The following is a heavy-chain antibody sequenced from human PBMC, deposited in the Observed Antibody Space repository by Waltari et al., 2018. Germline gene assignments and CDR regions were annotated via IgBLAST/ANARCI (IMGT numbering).Heavy chain of an antibody. CDR3: ARVWQWLAGFDY. D-gene: IGHD6-19*01. CDR1: GGSISSSSYY. Sequence: QLQLQESGPGLVKPSETLSLTCTVSGGSISSSSYYWGWIRQPPGKGLEWIGSIYYSGSTYYTPSLKSRVTISVDTSKNQFSLKLSSVTAADTAVYYCARVWQWLAGFDYWGQGTLVIVSS. CDR2: IYYSGST. V-gene: IGHV4-39*07. J-gene: IGHJ4*02.